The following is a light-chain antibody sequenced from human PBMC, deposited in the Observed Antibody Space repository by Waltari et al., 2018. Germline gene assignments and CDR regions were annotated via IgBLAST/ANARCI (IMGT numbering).Light chain of an antibody. CDR3: HVWDGKTVM. CDR1: NIGGRS. CDR2: LDS. J-gene: IGLJ3*02. V-gene: IGLV3-21*02. Sequence: SSVLTQAPSVSVAPGQTATVTCGGDNIGGRSVHWYQKRPGRAPVLVGYLDSDRPSGIPDRFSGSKSGNAATLTISRVEAGDEADYYCHVWDGKTVMFGGGTKLTVL.